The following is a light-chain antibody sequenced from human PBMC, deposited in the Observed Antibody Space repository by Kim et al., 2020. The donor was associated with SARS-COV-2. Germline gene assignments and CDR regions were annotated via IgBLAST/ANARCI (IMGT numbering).Light chain of an antibody. V-gene: IGKV3-20*01. CDR2: GAS. CDR1: QSVCSSY. J-gene: IGKJ1*01. CDR3: QQYGSSPEWT. Sequence: IALTPSPGILSSSPGERATLSRSASQSVCSSYLALDQQKPGQAPRLLISGASSRATGIPDRFSGSGSGTDFTLTISRLEPEDVAVYYCQQYGSSPEWTFGQGTKVDIK.